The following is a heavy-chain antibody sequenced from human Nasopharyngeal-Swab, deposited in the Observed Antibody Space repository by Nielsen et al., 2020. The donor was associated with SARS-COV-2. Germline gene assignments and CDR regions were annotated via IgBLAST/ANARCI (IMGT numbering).Heavy chain of an antibody. CDR1: GFTFSSYG. D-gene: IGHD1-26*01. CDR2: IRYDGSGK. CDR3: ARDPERSYNHFYYMDV. V-gene: IGHV3-30*02. J-gene: IGHJ6*03. Sequence: GESLKISCAASGFTFSSYGMHWVRQAPGKGLEWVAFIRYDGSGKYYADSVKGRFSISRDNSKNTLYLQMNSLRAEDTAVYYCARDPERSYNHFYYMDVWGKGTTVTISS.